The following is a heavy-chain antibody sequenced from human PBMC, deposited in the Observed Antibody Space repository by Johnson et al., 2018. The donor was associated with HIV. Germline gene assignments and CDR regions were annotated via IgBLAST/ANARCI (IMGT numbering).Heavy chain of an antibody. Sequence: VQLVESGGGLVQPGRSLRLSCAASGFTFDDYAMHWVRQAPGKGLEWVSGISWNSGSIAYADSVKGRFTISRDNAKNSLYVQMNSLRAEDTAVYYCAKDTYSHRLTVTESAVDIWGQGTMVTVSS. V-gene: IGHV3-9*01. CDR1: GFTFDDYA. CDR3: AKDTYSHRLTVTESAVDI. J-gene: IGHJ3*02. D-gene: IGHD4-11*01. CDR2: ISWNSGSI.